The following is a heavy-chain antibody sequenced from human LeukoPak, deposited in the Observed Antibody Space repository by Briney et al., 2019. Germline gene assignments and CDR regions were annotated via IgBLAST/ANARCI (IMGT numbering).Heavy chain of an antibody. J-gene: IGHJ4*02. CDR2: INHSGST. CDR1: GGSFSGYY. D-gene: IGHD3-3*01. V-gene: IGHV4-34*01. Sequence: SETLSLTCAVYGGSFSGYYWSWIRQPPGKGLEWIGEINHSGSTNYNPSLKSRVTISVDTSKNQFSLKLSSVTAADTAVYYCARRSDFWNGYYTTLRGGYYFDYWGQGTLVTVSS. CDR3: ARRSDFWNGYYTTLRGGYYFDY.